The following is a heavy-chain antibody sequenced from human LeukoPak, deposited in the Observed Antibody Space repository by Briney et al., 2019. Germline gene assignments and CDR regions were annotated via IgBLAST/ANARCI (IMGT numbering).Heavy chain of an antibody. D-gene: IGHD1-26*01. V-gene: IGHV3-30*03. CDR2: ISYDGSNK. CDR1: GFTFSSYG. CDR3: ATSGSYYQTAYRRFDY. J-gene: IGHJ4*02. Sequence: GWSLRLSCAASGFTFSSYGMHWVRQAPGKGLEWVAVISYDGSNKYYADSVKGRFTISRDNSKNTLYLQMNSLRAEDTAVYYCATSGSYYQTAYRRFDYWGQGTLVTVSS.